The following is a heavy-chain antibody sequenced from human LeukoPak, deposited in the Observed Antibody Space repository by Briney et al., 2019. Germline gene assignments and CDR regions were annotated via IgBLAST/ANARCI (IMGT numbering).Heavy chain of an antibody. CDR2: ISYDGSNK. CDR1: GFTFSSYA. Sequence: PGRSLRLSCAASGFTFSSYAMHWVRQAPGKGLEWVAVISYDGSNKYYADSVKGRFTISRDNSKNTLYLQMNSLRAEDTAVYYCARLVMAHKGKGVSSGYYYLDYWGQGTLVTVSS. J-gene: IGHJ4*02. V-gene: IGHV3-30-3*01. CDR3: ARLVMAHKGKGVSSGYYYLDY. D-gene: IGHD3-22*01.